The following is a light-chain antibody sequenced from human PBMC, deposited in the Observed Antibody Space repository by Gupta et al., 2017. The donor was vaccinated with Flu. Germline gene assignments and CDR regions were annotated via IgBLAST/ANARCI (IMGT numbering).Light chain of an antibody. CDR3: QQDNNGPLT. J-gene: IGKJ4*01. Sequence: PATRALSPGKSADRSCRASQSESSIVAWYQNIPGQPPRLLYSGATTRATGIPALCSGRGAGNXFMRTSXSLEYEAVGFYYGQQDNNGPLTFGXGTKVEIK. V-gene: IGKV3-15*01. CDR1: QSESSI. CDR2: GAT.